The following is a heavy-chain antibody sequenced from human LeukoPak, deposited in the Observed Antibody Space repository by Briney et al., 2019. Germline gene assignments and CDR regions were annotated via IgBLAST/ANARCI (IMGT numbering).Heavy chain of an antibody. CDR2: IKQDGSEK. J-gene: IGHJ4*02. CDR1: GFTFSSYW. D-gene: IGHD3-10*01. Sequence: PGGSLRLSCAASGFTFSSYWMSWVRQAPGKGLEWVANIKQDGSEKYYVDSVKGRFTISRDNAKNSLYLQMNSLRAEDTAVYYCARDPLLWFGENFSWFDYWGQGTLVTVSS. V-gene: IGHV3-7*01. CDR3: ARDPLLWFGENFSWFDY.